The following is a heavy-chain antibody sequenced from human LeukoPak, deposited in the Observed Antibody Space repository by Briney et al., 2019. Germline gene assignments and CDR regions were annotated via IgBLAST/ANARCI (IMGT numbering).Heavy chain of an antibody. Sequence: SETLSLTCTVSGGAISSYYWTWFRQPPGKGLEWIGYIYYTGSTNYNPSLDSRVTISVDMSKNQFSLNLKYVTAADTAVYYCARGYFDWFLDNWGRGTLVTVSS. CDR2: IYYTGST. D-gene: IGHD3-9*01. J-gene: IGHJ4*02. CDR3: ARGYFDWFLDN. CDR1: GGAISSYY. V-gene: IGHV4-59*01.